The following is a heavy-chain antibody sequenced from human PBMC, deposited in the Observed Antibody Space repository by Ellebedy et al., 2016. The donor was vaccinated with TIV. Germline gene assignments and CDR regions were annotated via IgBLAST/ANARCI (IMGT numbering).Heavy chain of an antibody. D-gene: IGHD6-13*01. Sequence: GESLKISCAASGFTFSSYSMNWVRQAPEKGLEWVSYISSSSSTIYYADSVKGRFTISRDNDKNSLYLQMNSLRAEDTAVYYCNRSSWYGDYYGMDVWGQGTTVTVSS. CDR1: GFTFSSYS. V-gene: IGHV3-48*01. CDR3: NRSSWYGDYYGMDV. J-gene: IGHJ6*02. CDR2: ISSSSSTI.